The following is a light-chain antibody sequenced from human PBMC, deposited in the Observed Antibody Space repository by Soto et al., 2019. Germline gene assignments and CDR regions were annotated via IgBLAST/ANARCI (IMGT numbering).Light chain of an antibody. CDR1: SSDVGAYTY. V-gene: IGLV2-14*01. J-gene: IGLJ1*01. Sequence: QSALTQPASVSGSPGQSITISCAGTSSDVGAYTYVSWYQQHPGKAPKLMIYDVSNRPSGVSNRFSGSKSGNTASLTISGLQAEDEADYYCTSYTSSSTHYVFGGGTKLTVL. CDR3: TSYTSSSTHYV. CDR2: DVS.